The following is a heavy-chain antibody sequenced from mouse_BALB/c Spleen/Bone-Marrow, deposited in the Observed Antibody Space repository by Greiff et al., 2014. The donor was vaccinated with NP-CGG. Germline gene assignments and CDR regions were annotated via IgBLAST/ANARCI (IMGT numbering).Heavy chain of an antibody. Sequence: QVQLQQSGAELGMPGASVKMSCKASGYTFTDNWIYWVKQRPGQGLEWIGAIDTSDSYTNYNQKFMGKASLTVDASSSTAYVQVSSLTSDDSAVYYCARGGQDFSLDYWGQGTSVTVSS. CDR1: GYTFTDNW. D-gene: IGHD3-3*01. CDR2: IDTSDSYT. V-gene: IGHV1-69*01. J-gene: IGHJ4*01. CDR3: ARGGQDFSLDY.